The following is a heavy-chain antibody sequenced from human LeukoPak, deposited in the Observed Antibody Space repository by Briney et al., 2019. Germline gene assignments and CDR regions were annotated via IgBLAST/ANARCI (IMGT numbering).Heavy chain of an antibody. Sequence: PSETLSLTCAVYGGSFSGYYWSWIRQPPGKGLEWIGEINHSGSTNYNPSLKSRVTISVDTSKNQFSLKLSSVTAADTAVYYCASLPRLRFLEWLLADWGQGTLVTVSS. CDR3: ASLPRLRFLEWLLAD. CDR2: INHSGST. CDR1: GGSFSGYY. V-gene: IGHV4-34*01. D-gene: IGHD3-3*01. J-gene: IGHJ4*02.